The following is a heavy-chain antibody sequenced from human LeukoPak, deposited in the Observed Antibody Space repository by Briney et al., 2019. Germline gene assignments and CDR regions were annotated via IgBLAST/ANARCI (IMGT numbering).Heavy chain of an antibody. CDR3: AKQAGTSYYFDY. J-gene: IGHJ4*02. Sequence: GGSLRLSCEASGFTFSTYHMSWVRQAQGKGLEWVSVLIGSGGITFYADSVKGRFTISRDNSRNTLYLQMNSLRAEDTAVYYCAKQAGTSYYFDYWGQGTLVTVSS. D-gene: IGHD6-6*01. V-gene: IGHV3-23*01. CDR2: LIGSGGIT. CDR1: GFTFSTYH.